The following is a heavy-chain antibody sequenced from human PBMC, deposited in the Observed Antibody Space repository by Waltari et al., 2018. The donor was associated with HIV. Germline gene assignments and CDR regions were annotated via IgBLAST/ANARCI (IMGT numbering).Heavy chain of an antibody. V-gene: IGHV4-34*01. CDR1: GGSFSGYY. Sequence: QVQLQQWGAGLLKPSETLSLTCAVYGGSFSGYYWSWIRQPPGKGLECIGAITHPGSTTYNPSLKRRVTISGDTSKTQFSLKLSSVTAADTAVYYCARGYIVVVPAAMPKKPGYGMDVWGQGTTVTVSS. J-gene: IGHJ6*02. CDR2: ITHPGST. D-gene: IGHD2-2*01. CDR3: ARGYIVVVPAAMPKKPGYGMDV.